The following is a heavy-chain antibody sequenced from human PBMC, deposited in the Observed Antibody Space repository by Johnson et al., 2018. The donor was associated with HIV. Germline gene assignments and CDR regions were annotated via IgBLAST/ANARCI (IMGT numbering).Heavy chain of an antibody. CDR1: GFTFDDYG. Sequence: EVQLVESGGGVVRPGGSLRLSCAASGFTFDDYGMSWVRQAPGEGLEWVSGICWNSGSIGYADSVNGRLPISRDNSKNTLYLQMDSLRAEDTAVYYCAKIRTSGTSDAFDIWGQGTMVTVSS. CDR3: AKIRTSGTSDAFDI. D-gene: IGHD1-14*01. V-gene: IGHV3-20*04. J-gene: IGHJ3*02. CDR2: ICWNSGSI.